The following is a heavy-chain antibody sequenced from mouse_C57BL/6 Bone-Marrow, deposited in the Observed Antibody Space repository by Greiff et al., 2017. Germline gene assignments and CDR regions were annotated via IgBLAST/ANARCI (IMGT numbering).Heavy chain of an antibody. D-gene: IGHD1-1*01. J-gene: IGHJ2*01. CDR2: IHPNSGST. CDR1: GYTFTSYG. V-gene: IGHV1-81*01. CDR3: ARGDYYGSSPY. Sequence: VQLQQSGAELARPGASVKLSCKASGYTFTSYGISWVKQRTGQGLEWIGMIHPNSGSTNYNEKFKSKATLTVDKSSSTASMQLSSLTSEDSAVYYCARGDYYGSSPYWGQGTTLTVSS.